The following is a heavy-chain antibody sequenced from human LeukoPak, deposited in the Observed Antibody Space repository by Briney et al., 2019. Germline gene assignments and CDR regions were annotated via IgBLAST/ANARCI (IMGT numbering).Heavy chain of an antibody. J-gene: IGHJ4*02. D-gene: IGHD3-10*01. CDR2: INNDGSIT. V-gene: IGHV3-74*01. Sequence: PGGSLRLSCAASGFIFSRYWGHWVRHAPGKELVWVSRINNDGSITNSADSVKGRFTISRDTTKHMLYLQMDSLRVEDTAIYYCARGPSVLGAIDNWGQGTLVAVSS. CDR3: ARGPSVLGAIDN. CDR1: GFIFSRYW.